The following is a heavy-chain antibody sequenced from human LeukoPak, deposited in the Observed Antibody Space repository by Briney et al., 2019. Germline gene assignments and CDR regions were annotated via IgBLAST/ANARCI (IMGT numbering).Heavy chain of an antibody. Sequence: SETLSLTCTVSGGSISSSSYYWGWIRQPPGKGLEWIGSIYYSGSTYYNPSLKSRVTISVDASKNQFSLKLSSVTAADTAVYYCARRAARPERYFDYWGQGTLVTVSS. CDR3: ARRAARPERYFDY. CDR1: GGSISSSSYY. CDR2: IYYSGST. J-gene: IGHJ4*02. D-gene: IGHD6-6*01. V-gene: IGHV4-39*01.